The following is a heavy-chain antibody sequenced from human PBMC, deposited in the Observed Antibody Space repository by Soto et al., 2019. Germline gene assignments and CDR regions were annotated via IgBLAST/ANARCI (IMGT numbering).Heavy chain of an antibody. J-gene: IGHJ6*01. Sequence: SETVSLTCTVSGCCISSGNYYWSWIRQPPGKGLEWIGFISYSGTTHYSASLRSRVSISVDTSKNQFSLKLSSVTAEDTAVYYCAGSGYYNNSGMDGWGQGTTVIVTS. CDR3: AGSGYYNNSGMDG. CDR1: GCCISSGNYY. CDR2: ISYSGTT. D-gene: IGHD3-22*01. V-gene: IGHV4-30-4*01.